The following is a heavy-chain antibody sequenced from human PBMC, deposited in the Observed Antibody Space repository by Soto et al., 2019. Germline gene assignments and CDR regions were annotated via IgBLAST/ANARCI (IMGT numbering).Heavy chain of an antibody. D-gene: IGHD2-15*01. CDR1: GGTFSSYA. Sequence: SVKVSCKASGGTFSSYAISWVRQAPGQGLEWMGGIIPIFGTANYAQKYQGRVTITADESTSTAYMELSSLRSEDTAVYYCARAFNVVAAWNWFDPWGQGTLVTVSS. CDR3: ARAFNVVAAWNWFDP. CDR2: IIPIFGTA. V-gene: IGHV1-69*13. J-gene: IGHJ5*02.